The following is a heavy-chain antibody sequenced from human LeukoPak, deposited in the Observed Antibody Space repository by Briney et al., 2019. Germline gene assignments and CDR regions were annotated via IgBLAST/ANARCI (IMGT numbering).Heavy chain of an antibody. CDR1: RYTFSSYG. J-gene: IGHJ4*02. CDR2: ISYDGSNK. V-gene: IGHV3-30*18. CDR3: AKDLSDDYSFDY. D-gene: IGHD4-11*01. Sequence: GRSLRLSCAASRYTFSSYGLHWVRQAPGKGLEWVAVISYDGSNKYYADSVKGRFTISRDNSKNTLYLQMNSLRAEDTAVYYCAKDLSDDYSFDYWGQGTLVTVSS.